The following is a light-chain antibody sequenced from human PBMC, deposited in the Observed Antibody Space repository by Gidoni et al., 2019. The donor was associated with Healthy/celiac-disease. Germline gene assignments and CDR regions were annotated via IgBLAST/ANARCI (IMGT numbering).Light chain of an antibody. CDR2: DAS. J-gene: IGKJ2*01. CDR1: QSISSW. CDR3: QQYNSYPYT. Sequence: DIQMTQSPSTLSASEGDRVTITCRASQSISSWLAWYQQNPGKAPKLLIYDASSLESGVPSRFSGSGSGTEFTLTISSLQPDDFATYYCQQYNSYPYTFGQGTKLEIK. V-gene: IGKV1-5*01.